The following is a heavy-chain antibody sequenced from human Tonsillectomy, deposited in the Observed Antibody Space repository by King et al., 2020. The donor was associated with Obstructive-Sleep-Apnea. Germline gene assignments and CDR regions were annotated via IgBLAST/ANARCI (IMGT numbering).Heavy chain of an antibody. CDR1: GYNFDTYG. V-gene: IGHV1-18*01. Sequence: QLVQSGTEVKKPGASVKVSCKASGYNFDTYGISWVRQAPGQGLEWMGWISTYNGKTKYAQKFQGRVTVTTDTSTRTVYMELKSLRSDDTAMYYCARDERDSSSEGDFELLGGYLDYGLDIWGQGTTVTVS. D-gene: IGHD2-21*01. CDR3: ARDERDSSSEGDFELLGGYLDYGLDI. J-gene: IGHJ6*02. CDR2: ISTYNGKT.